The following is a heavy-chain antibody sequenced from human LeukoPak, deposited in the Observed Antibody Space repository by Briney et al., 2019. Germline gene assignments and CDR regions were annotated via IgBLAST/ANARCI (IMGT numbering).Heavy chain of an antibody. J-gene: IGHJ5*02. D-gene: IGHD6-19*01. CDR1: GFTFSSYS. CDR3: ARDSSGINWFDP. Sequence: PGGSLRLSCAASGFTFSSYSMNWVRQAPGKGLEWVSSISSSSSYIYYADSVKGRSTISRDNAKNSLYLQMNSLRAEDTAVYYCARDSSGINWFDPWGQGTLVTVSS. CDR2: ISSSSSYI. V-gene: IGHV3-21*01.